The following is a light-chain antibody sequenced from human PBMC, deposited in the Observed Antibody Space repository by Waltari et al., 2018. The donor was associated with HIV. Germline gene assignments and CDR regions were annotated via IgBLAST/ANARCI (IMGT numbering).Light chain of an antibody. CDR3: QQYYGPPYT. J-gene: IGKJ2*01. CDR1: QSVLYSSNNKNY. CDR2: WAS. Sequence: DFVMTQSPDSLAVSLGERAAINCKSSQSVLYSSNNKNYLAWYQQKPGQPPKLLIYWASTRESGVPDRFSGSGSGADFTLTISRLQAEDVAVYYCQQYYGPPYTFGQGTKLEIK. V-gene: IGKV4-1*01.